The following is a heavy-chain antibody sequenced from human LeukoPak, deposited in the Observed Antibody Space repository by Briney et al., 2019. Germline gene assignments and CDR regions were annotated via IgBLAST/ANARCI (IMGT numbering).Heavy chain of an antibody. CDR2: ISGSGGST. CDR3: AKDTEVAYYFDY. CDR1: GFTFSSYA. J-gene: IGHJ4*02. V-gene: IGHV3-23*01. D-gene: IGHD3-3*02. Sequence: GGSLRLSCAASGFTFSSYAMSWVRQAPGKGLEWVAAISGSGGSTYYADSVKGRFTISRDNSKNTLYLQMNSLRAEDTAVYYCAKDTEVAYYFDYWGQGTLVTVSS.